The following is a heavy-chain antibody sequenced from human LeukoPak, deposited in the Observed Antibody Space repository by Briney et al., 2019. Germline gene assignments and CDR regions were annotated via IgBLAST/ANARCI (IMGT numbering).Heavy chain of an antibody. CDR1: GYSSTSYW. CDR2: IYPGDSDT. J-gene: IGHJ4*02. CDR3: ARSPVVPAAIAYYFDY. Sequence: GESLKISCKGSGYSSTSYWIGWVRQMPGKGLEWMGIIYPGDSDTRYSPSFQGQVTISADKSISTAYLQWSSLKASDTAMYYCARSPVVPAAIAYYFDYWGQGTLVTVSS. V-gene: IGHV5-51*01. D-gene: IGHD2-2*01.